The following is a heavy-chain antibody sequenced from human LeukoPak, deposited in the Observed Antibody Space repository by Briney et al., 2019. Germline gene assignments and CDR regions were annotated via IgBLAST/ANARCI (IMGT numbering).Heavy chain of an antibody. V-gene: IGHV3-30*18. J-gene: IGHJ4*02. CDR1: GFSFSSYA. D-gene: IGHD3-16*01. CDR2: ISYDGSNE. Sequence: GGSLRLSCAASGFSFSSYAMHWVRQAPGKGLEWVAVISYDGSNEYYADSVKGRFTISRDNSKNTLYLQMNSLRAEDTAVFYCAKVRGLDYVWGSYVYWGQGTLVTVSS. CDR3: AKVRGLDYVWGSYVY.